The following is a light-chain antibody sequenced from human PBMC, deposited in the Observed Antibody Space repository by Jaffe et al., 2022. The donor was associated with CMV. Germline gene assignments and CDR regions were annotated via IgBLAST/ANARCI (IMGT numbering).Light chain of an antibody. CDR2: AAS. J-gene: IGKJ4*01. V-gene: IGKV1-39*01. CDR1: QSISSY. CDR3: QQSYSTLSAL. Sequence: DIQMTQSPSSLSASVGDRVTITCRASQSISSYLNWYQQKPGKAPKLLIYAASSLQSGVPSRFSGSGSGTDFTLTISSLQPEDFATYYCQQSYSTLSALFGGGTKVEIK.